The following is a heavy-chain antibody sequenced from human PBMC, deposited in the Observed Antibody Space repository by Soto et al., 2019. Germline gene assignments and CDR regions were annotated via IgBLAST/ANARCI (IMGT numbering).Heavy chain of an antibody. CDR3: AKIYGDEGSIDYFDY. V-gene: IGHV3-23*01. Sequence: GGSLRLSCAASGFTFSSYAMSWVRQAPGKGLEWVSAISGSGGSTYYADSVKGRFTISRDNSKNTLYLQMNSLRAEDTAVYYCAKIYGDEGSIDYFDYWGQGTLVTVSS. CDR1: GFTFSSYA. D-gene: IGHD4-17*01. J-gene: IGHJ4*02. CDR2: ISGSGGST.